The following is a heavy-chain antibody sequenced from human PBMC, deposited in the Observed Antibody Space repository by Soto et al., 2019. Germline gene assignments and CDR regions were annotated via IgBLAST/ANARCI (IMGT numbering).Heavy chain of an antibody. CDR1: GGSISSGDYY. D-gene: IGHD2-8*02. CDR3: ARDLTGFTYYLDY. Sequence: SETLSLTCTVSGGSISSGDYYWSWIRQPPGKGLEWIGYIYYSGSTYYNPSLKSRVTISVDTSKNQFSLKLSSVTAADTAVYYCARDLTGFTYYLDYWGQGTLVTVSS. J-gene: IGHJ4*02. V-gene: IGHV4-30-4*01. CDR2: IYYSGST.